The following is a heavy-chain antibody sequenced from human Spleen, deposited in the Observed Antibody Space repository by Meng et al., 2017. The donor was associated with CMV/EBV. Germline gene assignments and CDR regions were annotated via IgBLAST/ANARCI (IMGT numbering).Heavy chain of an antibody. CDR3: TRSFQLLNYYFYGMDA. J-gene: IGHJ6*02. CDR2: IRSKAYGGTT. D-gene: IGHD2-2*01. V-gene: IGHV3-49*04. Sequence: GGSLRLSCTASGFTFGDYAMSWVRQAPGKGLEWVGFIRSKAYGGTTEYAASVKGRFTISRDDSKSIAYVQMNSLKTEDTAVYYCTRSFQLLNYYFYGMDAWGQGTTVTVSS. CDR1: GFTFGDYA.